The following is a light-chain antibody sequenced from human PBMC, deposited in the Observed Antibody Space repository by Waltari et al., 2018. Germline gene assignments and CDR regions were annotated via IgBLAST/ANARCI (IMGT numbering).Light chain of an antibody. CDR3: QQYNSYHT. CDR1: QSISTW. V-gene: IGKV1-5*03. CDR2: KAS. Sequence: DIQMTQSPSTLSASVGDRITITCRASQSISTWLAWYQQKPGKAPKLLIYKASNVESGVPSRFRGSGSGTEFTLTISSLQPDDFATYYCQQYNSYHTFGQGTKLEIK. J-gene: IGKJ2*01.